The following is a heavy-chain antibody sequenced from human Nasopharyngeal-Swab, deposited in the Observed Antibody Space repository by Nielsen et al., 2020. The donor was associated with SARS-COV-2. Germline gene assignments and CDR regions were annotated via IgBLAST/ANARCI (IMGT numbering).Heavy chain of an antibody. CDR2: ISGSGDTT. CDR3: AKAPYLRGLDV. CDR1: GFTFSSYA. V-gene: IGHV3-23*01. D-gene: IGHD2-21*01. J-gene: IGHJ6*02. Sequence: GESLQISCAASGFTFSSYAMSWVRQAPGKGLEWVSIISGSGDTTYYADSVNDQFTISRDNSKNTLYLQTNSLRVEDTAVYYCAKAPYLRGLDVWGQGTTVTVSS.